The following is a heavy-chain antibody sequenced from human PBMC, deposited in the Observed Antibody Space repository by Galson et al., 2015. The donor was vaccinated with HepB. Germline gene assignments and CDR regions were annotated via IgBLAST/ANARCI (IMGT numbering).Heavy chain of an antibody. CDR2: IKQDGSEK. J-gene: IGHJ4*02. D-gene: IGHD6-6*01. V-gene: IGHV3-7*03. CDR1: GFIFSSYW. CDR3: ARIWQLVHYYFDY. Sequence: SLRLSCAASGFIFSSYWMSWVRQAPGKGLEWVAHIKQDGSEKYYVDSVKGRFTISRDNAKNSLYLQMNSLRAEDTAVYYCARIWQLVHYYFDYWGQGTLVTVSS.